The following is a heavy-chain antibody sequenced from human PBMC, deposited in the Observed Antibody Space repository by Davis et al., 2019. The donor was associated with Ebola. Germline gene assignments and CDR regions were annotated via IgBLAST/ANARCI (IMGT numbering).Heavy chain of an antibody. V-gene: IGHV1-18*01. CDR3: ARGSFGDYMFDH. Sequence: AASVKVSCKASGYTFSFYGISWVRQAPGQGLEWMGWISAFNSNTNYAQKFQGRVTLTTDTSTSTAYMDVRSLRSDDSAVYYCARGSFGDYMFDHWGQGTLVTVSS. CDR1: GYTFSFYG. J-gene: IGHJ4*02. D-gene: IGHD4-17*01. CDR2: ISAFNSNT.